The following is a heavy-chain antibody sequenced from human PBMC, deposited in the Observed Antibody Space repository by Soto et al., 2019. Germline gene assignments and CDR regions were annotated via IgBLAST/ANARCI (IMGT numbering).Heavy chain of an antibody. Sequence: QVQLVESGGGVVQPGRSLRLSCAASGFTFSSYGMHWVRQAPGKGLEWVAVISYDGSNKYYADSVKGRFTISRDNSKNTLYLQMNSLTAEDTAVYYCANDWQWLAIDAPDYWGQGTLVTVSS. D-gene: IGHD6-19*01. CDR3: ANDWQWLAIDAPDY. CDR1: GFTFSSYG. V-gene: IGHV3-30*18. J-gene: IGHJ4*02. CDR2: ISYDGSNK.